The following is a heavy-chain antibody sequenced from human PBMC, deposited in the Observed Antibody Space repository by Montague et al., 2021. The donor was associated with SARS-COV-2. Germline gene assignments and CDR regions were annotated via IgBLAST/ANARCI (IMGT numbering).Heavy chain of an antibody. CDR1: GGSFSGYY. V-gene: IGHV4-34*01. CDR3: TREGYQGLWSDYYYYGMDV. J-gene: IGHJ6*02. CDR2: INHSGGT. D-gene: IGHD2-2*01. Sequence: SETLSLTCAVYGGSFSGYYWSWIRQPPGKGLEWIGEINHSGGTNYNPSLKSRVTISVDTSKNQFSLKLSSVTAADTAVYYCTREGYQGLWSDYYYYGMDVWGQRTTVTVSS.